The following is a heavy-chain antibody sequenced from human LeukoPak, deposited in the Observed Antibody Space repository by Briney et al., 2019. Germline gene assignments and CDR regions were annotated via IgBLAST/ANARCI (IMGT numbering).Heavy chain of an antibody. V-gene: IGHV3-30*02. CDR2: IRYVGSNK. CDR1: GFTFSSYG. CDR3: AKDEGSTVFGVVTYFDY. D-gene: IGHD3-3*01. Sequence: PGGSLRLSCAASGFTFSSYGMHWVRQAPGKGLEWVAFIRYVGSNKYYADSVKGRFTISRDNSKNTLYLQMNSLRAEDTAVYYCAKDEGSTVFGVVTYFDYWGQGTLVTVSS. J-gene: IGHJ4*02.